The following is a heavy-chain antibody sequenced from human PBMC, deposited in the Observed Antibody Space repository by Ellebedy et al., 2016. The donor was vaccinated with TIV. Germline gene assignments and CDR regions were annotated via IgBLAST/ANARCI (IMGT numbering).Heavy chain of an antibody. CDR2: IGTGGNT. CDR1: GFTFTTYA. V-gene: IGHV3-23*01. J-gene: IGHJ4*02. D-gene: IGHD3-10*01. Sequence: ESLKISCAASGFTFTTYALHWVRQAPGKGLEWVSGIGTGGNTFYADSVRGRFTISRDTSKDTLFLQMNSLRAEDTAVYYCASSRYHYYLGNTIFAYWGQGALVTVSS. CDR3: ASSRYHYYLGNTIFAY.